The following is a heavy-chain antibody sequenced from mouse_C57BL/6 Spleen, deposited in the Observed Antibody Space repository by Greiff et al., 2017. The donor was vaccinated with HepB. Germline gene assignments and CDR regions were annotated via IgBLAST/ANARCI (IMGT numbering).Heavy chain of an antibody. Sequence: VQLQQPGAELVRPGTSVKLSCKASGYTFTSYWMHWVKQRPGQGLEWIGVIDPSDSYTNYNQKFKGKATLTVDTSSSTAYMQLSSLTSEDSAVYYCARGDYGNPFDYWCQGTTLTVSS. V-gene: IGHV1-59*01. D-gene: IGHD2-1*01. CDR1: GYTFTSYW. CDR2: IDPSDSYT. J-gene: IGHJ2*01. CDR3: ARGDYGNPFDY.